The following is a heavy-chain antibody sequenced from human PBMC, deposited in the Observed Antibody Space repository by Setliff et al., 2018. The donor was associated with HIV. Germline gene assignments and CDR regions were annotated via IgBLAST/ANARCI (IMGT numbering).Heavy chain of an antibody. CDR1: GDSINSYY. Sequence: TLSLTCTVSGDSINSYYWSWIRQPAGKGLEWIGRIYTSGTPNYNPSLKRRVTMSLDTSKNQFSLKVRSVTASDTAVYYCARNFWNGPPDYYYYGMDVWG. V-gene: IGHV4-4*07. CDR2: IYTSGTP. CDR3: ARNFWNGPPDYYYYGMDV. D-gene: IGHD3-3*01. J-gene: IGHJ6*01.